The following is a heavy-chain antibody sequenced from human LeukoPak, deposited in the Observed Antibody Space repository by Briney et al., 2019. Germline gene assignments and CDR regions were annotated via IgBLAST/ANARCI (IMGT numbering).Heavy chain of an antibody. Sequence: ASVKVSCKASGYTFTSYYMHWVRQAPGQGLEWMGIINPSGGSTSYAQKFQGRVTMTTDTSTSTAYMELRSLRSDDTAVYYCARDRPRTIGGYYYYGMDVWGQGTTVTVSS. CDR2: INPSGGST. CDR1: GYTFTSYY. CDR3: ARDRPRTIGGYYYYGMDV. V-gene: IGHV1-46*01. J-gene: IGHJ6*02. D-gene: IGHD1/OR15-1a*01.